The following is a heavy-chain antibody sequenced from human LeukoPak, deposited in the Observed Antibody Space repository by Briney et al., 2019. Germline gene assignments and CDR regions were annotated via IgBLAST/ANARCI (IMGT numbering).Heavy chain of an antibody. J-gene: IGHJ4*02. CDR2: ISYDGSNK. Sequence: PGRSLRLSCAASGFTFSSDAMHWVRQAPGKGLEWVAVISYDGSNKYYADSVKGRFTVSRDNSRNTLYLQMNSLRAEDTAIYYCAKGGSSWARFDDWGQGTPVTVSS. CDR3: AKGGSSWARFDD. D-gene: IGHD6-13*01. CDR1: GFTFSSDA. V-gene: IGHV3-30-3*01.